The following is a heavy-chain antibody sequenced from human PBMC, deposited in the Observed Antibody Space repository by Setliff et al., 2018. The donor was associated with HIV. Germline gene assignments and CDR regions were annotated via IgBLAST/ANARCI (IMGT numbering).Heavy chain of an antibody. CDR2: IYYTGTT. D-gene: IGHD2-8*01. CDR3: ARHHRDPNFDP. J-gene: IGHJ5*02. V-gene: IGHV4-39*01. Sequence: TLSLTCTVSGDSISGSSYYWGWVRQPPGKGLEWIGSIYYTGTTYYNPSLKSRVTISVDTSKNQFSLKLSSVTAADTSVYYCARHHRDPNFDPWGQGTLVTVSS. CDR1: GDSISGSSYY.